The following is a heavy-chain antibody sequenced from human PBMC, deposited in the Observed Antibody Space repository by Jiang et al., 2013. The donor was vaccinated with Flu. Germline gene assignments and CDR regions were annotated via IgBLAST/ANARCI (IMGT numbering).Heavy chain of an antibody. Sequence: PTQTLTLTCTFSGFSLTTTGVGVGWIRQPQESPGVACTHYWDDDKRYSPSLRNRLTITKDTSKVVLTMTDMDSVDTATYYCTHTGMTGIIPIYFDYWGQGALVTVSS. J-gene: IGHJ4*02. V-gene: IGHV2-5*02. CDR1: GFSLTTTGVG. D-gene: IGHD1-20*01. CDR3: THTGMTGIIPIYFDY. CDR2: YWDDDK.